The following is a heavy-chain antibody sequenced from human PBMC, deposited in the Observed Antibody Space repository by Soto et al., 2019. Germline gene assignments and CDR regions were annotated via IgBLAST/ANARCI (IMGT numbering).Heavy chain of an antibody. J-gene: IGHJ5*02. V-gene: IGHV2-5*02. D-gene: IGHD3-22*01. Sequence: QITLKESGPTLVKPTQTLTLTCTFSGFSLSTSGVGVGWIRQPPGTAMEWLALISWDDDKRYSPSLKSRLTITKDTSKNPVVLTMTNMDPVDTATYYCAHSLIGYYYDSSGSNWFDPWGQGTLVTVSS. CDR1: GFSLSTSGVG. CDR3: AHSLIGYYYDSSGSNWFDP. CDR2: ISWDDDK.